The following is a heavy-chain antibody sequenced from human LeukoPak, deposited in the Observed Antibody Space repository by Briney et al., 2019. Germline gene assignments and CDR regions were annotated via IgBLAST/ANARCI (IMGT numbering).Heavy chain of an antibody. J-gene: IGHJ4*02. CDR3: ARVIAVAALYYFDY. CDR2: ISSSGSTI. D-gene: IGHD6-19*01. V-gene: IGHV3-11*01. Sequence: GGSLRLSCAASGFTFSDYYMSWIRQAPGKGLEWVSYISSSGSTIYYADSVKGRFTISRDNAKNSLYLQMSSLRAEDTAVYYCARVIAVAALYYFDYWGQGTLVTVSS. CDR1: GFTFSDYY.